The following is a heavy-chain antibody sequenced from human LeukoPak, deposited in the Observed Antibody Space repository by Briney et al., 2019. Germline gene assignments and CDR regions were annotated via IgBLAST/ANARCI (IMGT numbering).Heavy chain of an antibody. Sequence: GGSLRLSCAASGFTVSGNYMSWVRQFPRKGLEWVSVIYSGGTTNYADSVKGRFTISRDYSKNTLYLQMNSLRPEDTAVYYCATRFSEQSWGQGTLVTVSS. V-gene: IGHV3-66*02. D-gene: IGHD3-3*01. CDR1: GFTVSGNY. J-gene: IGHJ4*02. CDR3: ATRFSEQS. CDR2: IYSGGTT.